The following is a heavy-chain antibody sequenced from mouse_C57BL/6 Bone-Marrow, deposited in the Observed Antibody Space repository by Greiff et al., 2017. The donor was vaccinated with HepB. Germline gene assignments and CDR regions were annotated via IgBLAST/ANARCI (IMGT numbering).Heavy chain of an antibody. CDR3: ARGGTVVAPFDY. V-gene: IGHV1-63*01. Sequence: QVQLKESGAELVRPGTSVKMSCKASGYTFTNYWIGWAKQRPGHGLEWIGDIYPGGGYTNYNEKFKGKATLTADKSSSTAYMQFSSLTSEDSAIYYCARGGTVVAPFDYWGQGTTLTVSS. D-gene: IGHD1-1*01. CDR2: IYPGGGYT. J-gene: IGHJ2*01. CDR1: GYTFTNYW.